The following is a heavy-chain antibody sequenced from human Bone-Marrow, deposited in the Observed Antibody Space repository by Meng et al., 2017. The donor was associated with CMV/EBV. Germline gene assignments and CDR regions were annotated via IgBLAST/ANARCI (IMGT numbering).Heavy chain of an antibody. CDR2: IIPISGTA. J-gene: IGHJ4*02. Sequence: KASGGTCSSYAISWVRQAPGQGHDWMGGIIPISGTANYAQTFQGRVTITTDESTSTAYMELSSLRSEDTAVYYCATPLNCSSTSCLDYWGQGTLVTVSS. D-gene: IGHD2-2*01. CDR3: ATPLNCSSTSCLDY. V-gene: IGHV1-69*05. CDR1: GGTCSSYA.